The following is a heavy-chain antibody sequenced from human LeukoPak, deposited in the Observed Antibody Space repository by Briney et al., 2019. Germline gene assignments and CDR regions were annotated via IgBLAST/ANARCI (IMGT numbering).Heavy chain of an antibody. CDR1: GYTFTSYG. V-gene: IGHV1-18*01. D-gene: IGHD5-18*01. CDR2: ISAYNGNT. CDR3: ARDLSLKRGYCYGNDY. Sequence: ASVKVSCKASGYTFTSYGISWVRQAPGQGLEWMGWISAYNGNTNYAQKLQGRVTMTTDTSTSTAYMELRSLRSDDTAVYYCARDLSLKRGYCYGNDYWGQGTLVTVSS. J-gene: IGHJ4*02.